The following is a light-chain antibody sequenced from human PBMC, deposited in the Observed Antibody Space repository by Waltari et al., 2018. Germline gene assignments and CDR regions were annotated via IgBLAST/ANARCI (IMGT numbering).Light chain of an antibody. V-gene: IGLV3-19*01. CDR3: HSRDASGVGGS. J-gene: IGLJ2*01. Sequence: SSELTQDPTVSVAMGQTVRITCHGDRLSSSCASWYQQRPGQAPILVFSGNNNRPSGVPDRFSGSSSDNTAVLTITGAQAEDEASYYCHSRDASGVGGSFGGGTKLTVL. CDR1: RLSSSC. CDR2: GNN.